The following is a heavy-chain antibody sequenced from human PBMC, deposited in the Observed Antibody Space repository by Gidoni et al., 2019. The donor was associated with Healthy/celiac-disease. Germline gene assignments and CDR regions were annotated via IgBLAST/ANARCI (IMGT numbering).Heavy chain of an antibody. CDR3: AKYSSSWYFDY. Sequence: QVQLVESGGGVVQLGRSLRLSCAAFGFTFSSYGMHWVRQAPGKGLEWVAVISYDGSNKYYADSVKGRFTISRDNSKNTLYLQMNSLRAEDTAVYYCAKYSSSWYFDYWGQGTLVTVSS. CDR2: ISYDGSNK. V-gene: IGHV3-30*18. D-gene: IGHD6-13*01. J-gene: IGHJ4*02. CDR1: GFTFSSYG.